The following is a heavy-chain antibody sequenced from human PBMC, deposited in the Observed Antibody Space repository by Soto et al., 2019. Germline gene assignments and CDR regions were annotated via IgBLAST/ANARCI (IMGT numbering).Heavy chain of an antibody. J-gene: IGHJ4*02. V-gene: IGHV3-21*01. Sequence: EVQLVESGGGLVKPGGSLRLSCAASGFTFSSYSMNWVRQAPGKGLEWVSSISSSSSYIYYADSVKGRFTISRDNAKNSLYLQMNSLRAEATAVYYCARDIDYYDSSGYYRDYWGQGTLVTVSS. CDR3: ARDIDYYDSSGYYRDY. CDR2: ISSSSSYI. D-gene: IGHD3-22*01. CDR1: GFTFSSYS.